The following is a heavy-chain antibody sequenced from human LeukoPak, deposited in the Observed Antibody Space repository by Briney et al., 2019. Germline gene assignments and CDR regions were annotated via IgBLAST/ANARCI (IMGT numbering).Heavy chain of an antibody. D-gene: IGHD5-18*01. V-gene: IGHV1-8*01. Sequence: ASVKVSCKASGYTFTSYDINWVRQAPGQGLEWMGWMNPNSDDTGYAQKFQGRVTMTRNPSISTAYMELSSLRSEDTAVYYCARNVRDTGTFDYWGQGTLVTVSS. J-gene: IGHJ4*02. CDR2: MNPNSDDT. CDR3: ARNVRDTGTFDY. CDR1: GYTFTSYD.